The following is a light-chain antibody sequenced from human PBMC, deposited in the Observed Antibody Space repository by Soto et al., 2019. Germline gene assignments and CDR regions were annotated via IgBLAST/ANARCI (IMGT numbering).Light chain of an antibody. V-gene: IGKV3-11*01. Sequence: VLTQSSVSLSXSPGDRASRSFRTSQRFRYLRAWHQQEXAQAPRLXIYDAYNRAPGIPPRCSGSGSATDFTPTISSLEPEDSAVYYRQQRHMWPITFGQGTRLEI. J-gene: IGKJ5*01. CDR2: DAY. CDR3: QQRHMWPIT. CDR1: QRFRYL.